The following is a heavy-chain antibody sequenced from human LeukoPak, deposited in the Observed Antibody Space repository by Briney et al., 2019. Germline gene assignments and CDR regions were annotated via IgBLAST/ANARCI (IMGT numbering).Heavy chain of an antibody. Sequence: SQTLSLTCTVSGVSISSGGYYWSCIRQPPGKSLGWSGYIDHRESTYNHPALVTLATITSDRPNNQVSLKLSSVAAADTAVYYCARGSYSSSWGGAFDIWGQGTMVTVSS. V-gene: IGHV4-30-2*01. D-gene: IGHD6-13*01. CDR2: IDHREST. J-gene: IGHJ3*02. CDR1: GVSISSGGYY. CDR3: ARGSYSSSWGGAFDI.